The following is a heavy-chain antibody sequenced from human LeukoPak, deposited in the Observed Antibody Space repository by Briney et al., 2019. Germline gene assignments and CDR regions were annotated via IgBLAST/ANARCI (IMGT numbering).Heavy chain of an antibody. Sequence: GGSLRLSCAASGFTFSSYGMHWVRQAPGKGLEWVAVIWYDGSNKYYEDSVKGRFTISRDNSKNTLYLQMNSLRAEDTAVYYCARAPLYGSGSYYQYYFDYWGQGTLVTVSS. CDR2: IWYDGSNK. J-gene: IGHJ4*02. V-gene: IGHV3-33*01. D-gene: IGHD3-10*01. CDR1: GFTFSSYG. CDR3: ARAPLYGSGSYYQYYFDY.